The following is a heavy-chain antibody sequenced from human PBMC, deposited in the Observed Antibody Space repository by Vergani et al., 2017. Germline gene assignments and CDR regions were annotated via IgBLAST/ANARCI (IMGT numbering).Heavy chain of an antibody. CDR2: ISYDGSNK. CDR1: GFTFSSYG. J-gene: IGHJ4*02. D-gene: IGHD1-26*01. CDR3: AKVRQWGRLEFVDY. Sequence: QVQLVESGGGVVQPGRSLRLSCAASGFTFSSYGMHWVRQAPGKGLEWVAVISYDGSNKYYADSVKGRFTISRDNSKNTLYLQMNSLRAEDTAVYYCAKVRQWGRLEFVDYWGQGTLVTVSS. V-gene: IGHV3-30*18.